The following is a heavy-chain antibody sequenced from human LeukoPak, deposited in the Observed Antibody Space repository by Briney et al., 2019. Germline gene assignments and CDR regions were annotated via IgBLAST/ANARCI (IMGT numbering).Heavy chain of an antibody. J-gene: IGHJ4*02. V-gene: IGHV1-2*02. Sequence: GASVTVSCKASGYTFTDYYMHWVRQAPGQGLEWMGCINPNSGGTDYAERSQGRVTMTRDTSISTAYMELSSLTSDDTAIYYCARGRTPAGGRVLNDYWGQGTLVTVSS. D-gene: IGHD6-13*01. CDR2: INPNSGGT. CDR3: ARGRTPAGGRVLNDY. CDR1: GYTFTDYY.